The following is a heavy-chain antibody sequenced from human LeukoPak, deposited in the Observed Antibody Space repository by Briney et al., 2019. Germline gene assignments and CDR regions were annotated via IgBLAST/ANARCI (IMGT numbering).Heavy chain of an antibody. CDR3: ASTMVRGVINRVNYYYYMDV. Sequence: ASVKVSCKASGYTFTSYYIHWVRQAPGQGLEWMGITNPSGGSTGYAQKFQGRVTMTRDMSTSTVYMELSSLRSEDTAVYYCASTMVRGVINRVNYYYYMDVWGKGTTVTVSS. CDR2: TNPSGGST. V-gene: IGHV1-46*01. CDR1: GYTFTSYY. J-gene: IGHJ6*03. D-gene: IGHD3-10*01.